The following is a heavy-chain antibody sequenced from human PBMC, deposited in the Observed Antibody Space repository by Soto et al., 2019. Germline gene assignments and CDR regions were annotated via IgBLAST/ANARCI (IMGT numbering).Heavy chain of an antibody. CDR1: GYTFTSNW. J-gene: IGHJ5*02. V-gene: IGHV1-46*01. CDR2: INPSGDIT. Sequence: QVQLVQSGTEVKKPGASVKISCKASGYTFTSNWIHWARRAPGQGLEWMGVINPSGDITKYAPKFQGRVTMTTDPSTSTIYMDLSSLTSEDTAVYYCARDHSIASSGAWWLDPWGQGTLVTVSS. CDR3: ARDHSIASSGAWWLDP. D-gene: IGHD6-13*01.